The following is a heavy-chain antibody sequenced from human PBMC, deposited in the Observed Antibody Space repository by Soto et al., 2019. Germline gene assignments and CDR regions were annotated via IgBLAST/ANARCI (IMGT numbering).Heavy chain of an antibody. D-gene: IGHD6-13*01. Sequence: SETLSLTCTVSGGSISSSSYYWGWIRQPPGKGLEWIGSIYYSGSTYYNPSLKSRVTISVDTSKNQFSLKLSSVTAADTAVYYCARHLAGSRRYYYYGMDVWGQGTTVTVSS. CDR3: ARHLAGSRRYYYYGMDV. V-gene: IGHV4-39*01. CDR1: GGSISSSSYY. J-gene: IGHJ6*02. CDR2: IYYSGST.